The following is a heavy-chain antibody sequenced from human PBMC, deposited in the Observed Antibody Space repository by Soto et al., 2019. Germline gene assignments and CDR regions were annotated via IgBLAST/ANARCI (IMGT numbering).Heavy chain of an antibody. CDR3: AGDQGGTYQNWFDP. Sequence: GGSLRLSCAASGFTFSSYAMSWVRQAPGKGLEWVSAISGSGGSTYYADSVKGRFTISRDNSKNTLYLQMKNLRPEDTAVYYCAGDQGGTYQNWFDPWGQGALVTVSS. V-gene: IGHV3-23*01. CDR2: ISGSGGST. CDR1: GFTFSSYA. J-gene: IGHJ5*02. D-gene: IGHD1-26*01.